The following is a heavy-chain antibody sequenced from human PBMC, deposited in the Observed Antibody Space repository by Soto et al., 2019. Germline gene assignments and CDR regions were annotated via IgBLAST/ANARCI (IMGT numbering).Heavy chain of an antibody. J-gene: IGHJ5*02. CDR3: ARDSKDSYDFWSGYHNWFDP. Sequence: ASVKVSCKASGYTFTSYGISWVRQAPGQGLEWMGWISAYNGNTNYAQKLQGRVTMTTDTSTSTAYMELRSLRSDDTAVYYCARDSKDSYDFWSGYHNWFDPWGQGTLVTVSS. CDR2: ISAYNGNT. V-gene: IGHV1-18*01. CDR1: GYTFTSYG. D-gene: IGHD3-3*01.